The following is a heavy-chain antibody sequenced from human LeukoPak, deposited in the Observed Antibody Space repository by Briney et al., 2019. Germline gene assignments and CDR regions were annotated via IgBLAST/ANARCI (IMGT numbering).Heavy chain of an antibody. J-gene: IGHJ4*02. D-gene: IGHD5-18*01. CDR2: IYYSGST. CDR1: GGSISSYY. Sequence: SETLSLTCTVSGGSISSYYWSWIRQPPGKGLEWIGYIYYSGSTNYNPSLKGRVTISVDTSKNQFSLKLSSVTAADTAVYYCARHDIAGYSYGYPLFDYWGQGTLVTVSS. V-gene: IGHV4-59*08. CDR3: ARHDIAGYSYGYPLFDY.